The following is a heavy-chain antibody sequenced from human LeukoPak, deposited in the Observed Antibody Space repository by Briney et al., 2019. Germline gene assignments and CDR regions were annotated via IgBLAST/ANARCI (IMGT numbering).Heavy chain of an antibody. V-gene: IGHV5-51*01. J-gene: IGHJ6*02. Sequence: GESLKISCKGSGYSFTSYWIGWVRQMPGKGLEWMGIIYPGDSDTRYSPSFQGQVTISADKSISTAYLQWSSLKASDTAMYYCARICRGGSCYSDYYYGMDVWGQGTTVTVS. CDR1: GYSFTSYW. D-gene: IGHD2-15*01. CDR2: IYPGDSDT. CDR3: ARICRGGSCYSDYYYGMDV.